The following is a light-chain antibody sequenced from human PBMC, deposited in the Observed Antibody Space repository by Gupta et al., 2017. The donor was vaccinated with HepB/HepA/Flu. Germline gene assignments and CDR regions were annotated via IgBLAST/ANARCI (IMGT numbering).Light chain of an antibody. CDR1: QSVSSN. J-gene: IGKJ5*01. CDR3: QQNKNCPPIT. Sequence: EIVMTQSPATLSVSPGERATLSCRASQSVSSNLAWYQQKPGQAPRLLIYGASTRDTGIPARFSGSGAGKYVNLTISSRQEEEFAGYYCQQNKNCPPITFGQGTLLDIK. V-gene: IGKV3-15*01. CDR2: GAS.